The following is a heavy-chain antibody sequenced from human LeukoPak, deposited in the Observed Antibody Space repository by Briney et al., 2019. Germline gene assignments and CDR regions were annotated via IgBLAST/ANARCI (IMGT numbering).Heavy chain of an antibody. V-gene: IGHV4-61*01. D-gene: IGHD6-19*01. CDR3: AKDSSGWYGRGD. CDR2: IYYSGST. J-gene: IGHJ4*02. CDR1: GASVNSGSSY. Sequence: SETLSLTCTVSGASVNSGSSYWSWIRQPPGKRLEWIGYIYYSGSTNYNPSLKSRVTISVDTSKNQFSLKLSSVTAADTAVYYCAKDSSGWYGRGDWGQGTLVTVSS.